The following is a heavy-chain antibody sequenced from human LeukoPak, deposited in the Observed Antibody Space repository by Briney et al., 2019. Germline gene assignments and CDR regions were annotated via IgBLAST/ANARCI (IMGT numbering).Heavy chain of an antibody. CDR3: SGAILTGYYPHLDY. Sequence: VASVKVSCKASGGTFSSYAISWVRQAPGQGLEWMGIINPSGGSTSYAQKFQGRVTMTRDTSTSTVYMELSSLRSEDTAVYYCSGAILTGYYPHLDYWGQGTLVTVSS. D-gene: IGHD3-9*01. J-gene: IGHJ4*02. CDR1: GGTFSSYA. CDR2: INPSGGST. V-gene: IGHV1-46*01.